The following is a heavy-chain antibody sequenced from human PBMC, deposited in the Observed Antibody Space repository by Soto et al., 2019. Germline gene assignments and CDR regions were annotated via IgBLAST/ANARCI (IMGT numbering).Heavy chain of an antibody. V-gene: IGHV4-39*01. Sequence: PSETLSLTCSVSGGSVSSESYYWGWIRQPPGKGLEWIGNVYYSGSTNYNPSLKSRVTISVDTSKNQFSLSLKSVTAADTAVYYCASDYSGYSADPEYYGVEVWGQGATVTVSS. D-gene: IGHD3-22*01. CDR1: GGSVSSESYY. CDR2: VYYSGST. CDR3: ASDYSGYSADPEYYGVEV. J-gene: IGHJ6*02.